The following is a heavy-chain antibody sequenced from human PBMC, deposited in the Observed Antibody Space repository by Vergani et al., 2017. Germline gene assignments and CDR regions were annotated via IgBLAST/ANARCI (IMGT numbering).Heavy chain of an antibody. V-gene: IGHV4-59*01. CDR1: GGSISSYY. CDR3: ARAQAWGSGSYGWFDP. Sequence: QVQLQESGPGLVKPSETLSLTCTVSGGSISSYYWSWIRQPPGKGLEWIGYIYYSGSTNYNPSLKSRVTISVDTSKNQFSLKLSSVTAADTAVYYCARAQAWGSGSYGWFDPWGQGTLVTVSS. D-gene: IGHD3-10*01. J-gene: IGHJ5*02. CDR2: IYYSGST.